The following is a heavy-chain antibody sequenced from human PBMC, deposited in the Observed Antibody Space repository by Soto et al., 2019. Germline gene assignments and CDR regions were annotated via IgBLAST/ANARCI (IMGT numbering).Heavy chain of an antibody. D-gene: IGHD2-15*01. Sequence: QVQLVQSGAEVKKPGSSVKVSCKASGGTFSSYAISWVRQAPGQGLEWMGGIIHIFGTANYAQKFQGRVTITADESTSTAYMELSSLRSEDTAVYYCARAGEYCSGGSCYSYYYYGMDVWGQGTTVTVSS. CDR2: IIHIFGTA. V-gene: IGHV1-69*01. CDR3: ARAGEYCSGGSCYSYYYYGMDV. CDR1: GGTFSSYA. J-gene: IGHJ6*02.